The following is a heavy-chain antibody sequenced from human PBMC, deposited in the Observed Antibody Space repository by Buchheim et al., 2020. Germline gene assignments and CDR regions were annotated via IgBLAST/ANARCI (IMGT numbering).Heavy chain of an antibody. Sequence: QVQLVQSGAEVKKPGASVKVSCKASGYTFTSYDINWVRQATGQGLEWMGWMNPNSGNTGYAQKFQGRVTMTRNTSISTANMELSSLRSEDTAVYYCARGVPWWDIVVMVAGGNWFDPWGQGTL. D-gene: IGHD2-15*01. CDR1: GYTFTSYD. CDR2: MNPNSGNT. J-gene: IGHJ5*02. V-gene: IGHV1-8*01. CDR3: ARGVPWWDIVVMVAGGNWFDP.